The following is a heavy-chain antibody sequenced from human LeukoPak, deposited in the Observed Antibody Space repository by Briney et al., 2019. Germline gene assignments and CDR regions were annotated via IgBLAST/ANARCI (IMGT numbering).Heavy chain of an antibody. D-gene: IGHD2-15*01. V-gene: IGHV3-49*04. J-gene: IGHJ4*02. CDR3: SRMLYCSGGSCSSDY. CDR1: GFTFGDYA. Sequence: QPGGSLRLSCTASGFTFGDYAMTWVRQAPGKGLEWVGFIRSKAYGGTAEYAASVKGRFTLSRDDSKSIAYLQMNSLETEDTAVYFCSRMLYCSGGSCSSDYGGQGALVTVSS. CDR2: IRSKAYGGTA.